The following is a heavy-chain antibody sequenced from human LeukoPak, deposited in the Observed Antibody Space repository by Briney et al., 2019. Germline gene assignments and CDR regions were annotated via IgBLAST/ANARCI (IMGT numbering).Heavy chain of an antibody. CDR1: GGSISTYY. Sequence: PSETLSLTCTVSGGSISTYYWSWIRQPPGKGLEWIGYIYYSGNTTYNPSLKSRVTISVDTSKNQFSLKLSSVTAADTAVYYCARLLHPSGYGWLFDSWGQGTLVTVSS. D-gene: IGHD5-12*01. V-gene: IGHV4-59*01. CDR2: IYYSGNT. J-gene: IGHJ4*02. CDR3: ARLLHPSGYGWLFDS.